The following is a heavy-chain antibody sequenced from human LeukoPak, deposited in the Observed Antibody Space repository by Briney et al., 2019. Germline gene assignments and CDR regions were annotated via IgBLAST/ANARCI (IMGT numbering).Heavy chain of an antibody. CDR2: IYYSGST. CDR1: GGSISSGGYY. D-gene: IGHD3-3*01. CDR3: ARESAARYDFWSGYANYYYYYYMDV. V-gene: IGHV4-31*03. Sequence: PSETLSLTCTVSGGSISSGGYYWSWIRQHPGKGLEWIGYIYYSGSTYFNPSLKSRVTISVDTSKNQFSLKLSSVTAADTAVYYCARESAARYDFWSGYANYYYYYYMDVWGKGTTVTVSS. J-gene: IGHJ6*03.